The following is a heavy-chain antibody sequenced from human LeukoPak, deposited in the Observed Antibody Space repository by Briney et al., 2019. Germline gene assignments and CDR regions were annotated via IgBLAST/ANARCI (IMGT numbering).Heavy chain of an antibody. CDR3: ARVSPQAGYNKRYWYFDL. V-gene: IGHV4-38-2*01. J-gene: IGHJ2*01. CDR2: IDHSGST. CDR1: GYSISSGYY. D-gene: IGHD5-24*01. Sequence: SGTLSLTCGVSGYSISSGYYWGWIRQPPGKGLEGFGIIDHSGSTYYNPSLKSRVTISVDTSENTFYLKVTTVTAADTAVYYFARVSPQAGYNKRYWYFDLWGRGTLVTVSS.